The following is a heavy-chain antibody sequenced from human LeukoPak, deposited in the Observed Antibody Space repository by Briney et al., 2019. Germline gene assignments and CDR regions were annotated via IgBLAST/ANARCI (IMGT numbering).Heavy chain of an antibody. V-gene: IGHV4-4*07. J-gene: IGHJ4*02. D-gene: IGHD4-17*01. CDR2: IYTSGST. CDR3: ARAEWDSTTVTTFDY. CDR1: GGSISSYY. Sequence: SETLSLTCTVSGGSISSYYWSWIRQPAGKGLEWIGRIYTSGSTNYNPSLKSRVTMSVDTSKNQFSLKLSSVTAADTAVYYCARAEWDSTTVTTFDYWGQGTLVTVSS.